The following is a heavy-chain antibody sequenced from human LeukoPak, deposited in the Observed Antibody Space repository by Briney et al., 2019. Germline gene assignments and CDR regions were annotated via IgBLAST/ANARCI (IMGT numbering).Heavy chain of an antibody. J-gene: IGHJ4*02. CDR2: IKSNVDGGAR. Sequence: GGSLRLSCAASGFTFSDIWKSWVRQAPGKGLEWVGRIKSNVDGGARDYAAPVKGRFTISRDDSKNTLYLQMSRLKTEDTGVYYCTTDGVDFWSGYYIGDYWGQGTLVAVSS. D-gene: IGHD3-3*01. CDR3: TTDGVDFWSGYYIGDY. V-gene: IGHV3-15*01. CDR1: GFTFSDIW.